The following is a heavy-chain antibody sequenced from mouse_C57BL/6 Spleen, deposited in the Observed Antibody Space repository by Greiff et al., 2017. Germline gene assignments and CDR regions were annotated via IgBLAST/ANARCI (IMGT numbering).Heavy chain of an antibody. J-gene: IGHJ3*01. CDR2: IYPRDGRT. Sequence: VKLMESGPELVKPGASVKLSCKASGYTFTSYDINWVKQRPGQGLEWIGWIYPRDGRTKYNEKFKGKATLTVDTSSSTAYMELHSLASEDSAVYFCARWGGSSSAWFAYWGQGTLVTVSA. V-gene: IGHV1-85*01. CDR1: GYTFTSYD. D-gene: IGHD1-1*01. CDR3: ARWGGSSSAWFAY.